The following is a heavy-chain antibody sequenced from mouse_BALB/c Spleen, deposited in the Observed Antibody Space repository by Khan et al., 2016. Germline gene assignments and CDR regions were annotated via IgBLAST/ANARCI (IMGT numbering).Heavy chain of an antibody. D-gene: IGHD1-2*01. CDR1: GYSITSGYG. J-gene: IGHJ2*01. CDR2: ISYSGST. V-gene: IGHV3-2*02. Sequence: EVQLQESGPGLVKPSQSLSLTCTVTGYSITSGYGWNWIRQFPGNKLEWMGYISYSGSTNYTPSLKSRISITRDTSKNQFFLQWNSVTTEDTATYYCARTARIKYWGQGTTLTVSS. CDR3: ARTARIKY.